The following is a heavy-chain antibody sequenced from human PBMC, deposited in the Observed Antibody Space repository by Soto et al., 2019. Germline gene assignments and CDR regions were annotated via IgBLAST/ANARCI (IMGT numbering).Heavy chain of an antibody. J-gene: IGHJ4*02. D-gene: IGHD2-21*01. CDR1: GFTFSTSG. V-gene: IGHV3-30*03. CDR2: ISRDGSVK. CDR3: AGEIASGY. Sequence: ESGGGVVQPGTSLRLSCVASGFTFSTSGMHWVRQAPGKGLEWVAVISRDGSVKYYADSVKGRFTISRDTSKNTLYLQMISLRAEDTAVYYCAGEIASGYWGQGTLVTVSS.